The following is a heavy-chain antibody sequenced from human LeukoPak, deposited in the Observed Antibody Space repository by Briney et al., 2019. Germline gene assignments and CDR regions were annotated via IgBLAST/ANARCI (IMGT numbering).Heavy chain of an antibody. D-gene: IGHD2-2*01. CDR2: ISVNGGRA. CDR1: GXTFYNYV. CDR3: VKDHTESYPWYMDF. Sequence: SGGSLRLSCAASGXTFYNYVVSWVRQTPGKGLEWVSLISVNGGRASYADSVKGRFTISRDNLKSTVYLQMNSLRAEDTAIYYCVKDHTESYPWYMDFWGRGALVTVSS. V-gene: IGHV3-23*01. J-gene: IGHJ2*01.